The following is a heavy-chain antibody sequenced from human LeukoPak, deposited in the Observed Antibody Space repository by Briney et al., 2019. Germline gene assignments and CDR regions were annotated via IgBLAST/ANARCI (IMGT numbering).Heavy chain of an antibody. CDR3: ARDVGGYAFDS. J-gene: IGHJ4*02. V-gene: IGHV3-66*01. D-gene: IGHD5-12*01. CDR1: GFTVSSNY. Sequence: GGSLRLSCAASGFTVSSNYMSWVRQAPGKGLEWVSLIYSGGSTYYADSVKGRFTISRDNSKNTLYLQMDSLRAEDTAVYYCARDVGGYAFDSWGQGTLVTVSS. CDR2: IYSGGST.